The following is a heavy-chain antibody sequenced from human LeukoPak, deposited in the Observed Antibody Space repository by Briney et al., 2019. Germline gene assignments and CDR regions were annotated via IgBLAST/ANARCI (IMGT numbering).Heavy chain of an antibody. V-gene: IGHV3-30*03. CDR1: GFTFSSYG. Sequence: GRSLRLSCAASGFTFSSYGMHWVRQAPGKGLEWVAVISYDGSNKYYADSVKGRFTISRDNSKNTLYLQMNSLRAEDTAVYYCAREGYYDSSGHAFDIWGQGTMVTVSS. D-gene: IGHD3-22*01. CDR3: AREGYYDSSGHAFDI. J-gene: IGHJ3*02. CDR2: ISYDGSNK.